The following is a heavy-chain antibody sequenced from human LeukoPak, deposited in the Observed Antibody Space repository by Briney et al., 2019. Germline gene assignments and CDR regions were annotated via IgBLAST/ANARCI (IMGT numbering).Heavy chain of an antibody. CDR1: GGSITNYY. Sequence: SETLSLTCAVSGGSITNYYWSWIRQPPGKALEWIGYIYYSGSTNYNPSLKSRVTISVDTSKNHFSLKLSSVTAADTAVYYCASTDSSGYRIDYWGQGTLVTVSS. CDR2: IYYSGST. CDR3: ASTDSSGYRIDY. D-gene: IGHD3-22*01. J-gene: IGHJ4*02. V-gene: IGHV4-59*12.